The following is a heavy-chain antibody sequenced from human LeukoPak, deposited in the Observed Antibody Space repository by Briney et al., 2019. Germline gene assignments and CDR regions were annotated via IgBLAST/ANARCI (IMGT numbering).Heavy chain of an antibody. CDR1: GFTFDDYA. CDR3: AKDGYVWGSYRPRGYFDY. D-gene: IGHD3-16*02. V-gene: IGHV3-9*01. CDR2: ISWNSGSI. Sequence: PGRSLRLSCAASGFTFDDYAMHCVRQAPGKGLEWVSGISWNSGSIGYADSVKGRFTISRDNAKNSLYLQMNSLIAEDTAVYYCAKDGYVWGSYRPRGYFDYWGQGTLVTVSS. J-gene: IGHJ4*02.